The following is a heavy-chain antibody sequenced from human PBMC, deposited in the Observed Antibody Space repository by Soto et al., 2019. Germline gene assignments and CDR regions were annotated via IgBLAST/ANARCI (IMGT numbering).Heavy chain of an antibody. CDR1: GYSFTSYW. J-gene: IGHJ4*02. V-gene: IGHV5-51*01. Sequence: PGESLKISCKGLGYSFTSYWIGWVRQMPGKGLEWMGIIYPGDSDTRYSPSFQGQVTISADKYITTAYLQWSSLRASDTAMYYCARLSRDASTLHYFDYWGQSTLVTVSS. CDR2: IYPGDSDT. CDR3: ARLSRDASTLHYFDY. D-gene: IGHD2-2*01.